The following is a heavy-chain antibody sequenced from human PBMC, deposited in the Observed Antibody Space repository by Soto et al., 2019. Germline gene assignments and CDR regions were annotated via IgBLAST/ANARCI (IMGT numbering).Heavy chain of an antibody. CDR1: GYTFTGYY. D-gene: IGHD1-1*01. V-gene: IGHV1-2*02. J-gene: IGHJ4*02. Sequence: GASVKVSCKTSGYTFTGYYIHWVRQAPGQGLEWMGWINPNSGGTNYAQKFQGRVTMTRDTSISTAYMDLSRLKSDDTAVYYCARVYAGDNPFDYWGPGTLVTVSS. CDR2: INPNSGGT. CDR3: ARVYAGDNPFDY.